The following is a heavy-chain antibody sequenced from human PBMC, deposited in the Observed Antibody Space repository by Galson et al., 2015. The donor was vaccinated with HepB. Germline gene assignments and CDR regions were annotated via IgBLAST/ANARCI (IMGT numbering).Heavy chain of an antibody. CDR3: ARHSARYSTHWGMDV. V-gene: IGHV4-39*01. J-gene: IGHJ6*02. CDR2: IYYSGST. Sequence: VTLSLTWTVSGGSISSSSYYWGWIRQPAGKGLGWIGSIYYSGSTYYNPSLKSRVTMSVDTSKAKFSLKLSSVTAADTAVYYCARHSARYSTHWGMDVWGQGTTVTVSS. CDR1: GGSISSSSYY. D-gene: IGHD6-13*01.